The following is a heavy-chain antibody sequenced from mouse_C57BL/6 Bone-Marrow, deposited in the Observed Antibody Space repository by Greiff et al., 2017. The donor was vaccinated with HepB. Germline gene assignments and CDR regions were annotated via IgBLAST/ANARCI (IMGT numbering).Heavy chain of an antibody. CDR1: GFTFTDYY. J-gene: IGHJ1*03. V-gene: IGHV7-3*01. D-gene: IGHD2-10*02. CDR3: ARYKYGNYFYGYFDV. CDR2: IRNKANGYTT. Sequence: EVKLMESGGGLVQPGGSLSLSCAASGFTFTDYYITWVRQPPGKALEWMGFIRNKANGYTTEYSASVKGRFTISRDNSQSILYLQMNALRAEDSATYYCARYKYGNYFYGYFDVWGTGTTVTVSS.